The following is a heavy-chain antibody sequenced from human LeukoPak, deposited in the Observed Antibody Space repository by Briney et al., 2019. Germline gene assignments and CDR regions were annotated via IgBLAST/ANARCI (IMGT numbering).Heavy chain of an antibody. CDR1: GFTFSSYG. J-gene: IGHJ3*02. CDR3: ASEGGSDAFDI. D-gene: IGHD6-25*01. Sequence: GGSLRLSCAASGFTFSSYGMHWVRQAPGKGLEWVAVIWYDGSNKYYADSVKGRFTISRDNSKNTLYLQMNSLRAEDTAVYYCASEGGSDAFDIWGQGTMVTVSS. CDR2: IWYDGSNK. V-gene: IGHV3-33*01.